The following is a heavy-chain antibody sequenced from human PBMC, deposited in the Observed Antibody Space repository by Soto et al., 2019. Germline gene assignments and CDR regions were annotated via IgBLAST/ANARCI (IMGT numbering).Heavy chain of an antibody. J-gene: IGHJ6*02. D-gene: IGHD3-22*01. V-gene: IGHV1-2*04. Sequence: VASVKVSCKASGYTFTGYYMHWVRQAPGQGLEWMGWINPNSGGTNYAQKFQGWVTMTRDTSISTAYMELSRLRSDDTAVYYCARDHWGVSSVYYYYYGMDVWGQGTTVTVSS. CDR3: ARDHWGVSSVYYYYYGMDV. CDR1: GYTFTGYY. CDR2: INPNSGGT.